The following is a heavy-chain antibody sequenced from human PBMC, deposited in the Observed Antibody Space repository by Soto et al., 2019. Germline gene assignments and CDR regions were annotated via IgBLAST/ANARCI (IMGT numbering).Heavy chain of an antibody. CDR2: IYYSGST. V-gene: IGHV4-39*01. J-gene: IGHJ4*02. CDR1: GGSISSSSYY. Sequence: SETLSLTCTVSGGSISSSSYYWGWIRQPPGKGLEWIGSIYYSGSTYYNPSLKSRVTISVDTSKNQFSLYLQMNSLRAEDTAVYYCARVPGPYYFDYWGQGTLVTVSS. CDR3: ARVPGPYYFDY.